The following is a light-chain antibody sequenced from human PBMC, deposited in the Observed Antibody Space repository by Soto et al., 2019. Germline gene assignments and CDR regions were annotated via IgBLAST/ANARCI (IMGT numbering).Light chain of an antibody. V-gene: IGLV2-14*03. CDR1: SSDIGDYNY. J-gene: IGLJ2*01. CDR3: SSYTSDSTFVV. Sequence: QSALTQPASVSGSPGQSITISCTGTSSDIGDYNYVSWYQHHPGKPPKLMIYDVSNRPSGVSDRFSGSKSGNTASLTISGLQTEDEANYYCSSYTSDSTFVVFGGGTKLTVL. CDR2: DVS.